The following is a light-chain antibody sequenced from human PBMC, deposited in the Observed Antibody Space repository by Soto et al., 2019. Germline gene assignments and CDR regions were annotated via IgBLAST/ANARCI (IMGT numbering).Light chain of an antibody. CDR1: SSNIGAGYD. V-gene: IGLV1-40*01. CDR2: GNN. Sequence: QSVLTQPPSVSGAPGQRVTISCTGSSSNIGAGYDVRWYQQLPGTAPKLLIYGNNNRPSGVPDRFSGSKSGTSASLAITGLQAEDEADYYCQSYATFPRGVFVTGTKVTVL. CDR3: QSYATFPRGV. J-gene: IGLJ1*01.